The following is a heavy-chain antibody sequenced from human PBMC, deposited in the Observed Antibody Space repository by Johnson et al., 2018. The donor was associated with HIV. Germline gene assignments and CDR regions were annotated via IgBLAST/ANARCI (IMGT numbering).Heavy chain of an antibody. J-gene: IGHJ3*02. CDR1: KLTFSNYA. V-gene: IGHV3-23*03. Sequence: EVQLVESGGGLVQPGGSLRLSCAASKLTFSNYAMTWVRQAPGKGLEWVSRIYSDSGTSGTNYADSVKGRFPISRDSSKNTLYLQMNSLRAEDTAVYYCAKDRGYGGNLDAFDIWGQGTMVTVSS. CDR2: IYSDSGTSGT. CDR3: AKDRGYGGNLDAFDI. D-gene: IGHD4-23*01.